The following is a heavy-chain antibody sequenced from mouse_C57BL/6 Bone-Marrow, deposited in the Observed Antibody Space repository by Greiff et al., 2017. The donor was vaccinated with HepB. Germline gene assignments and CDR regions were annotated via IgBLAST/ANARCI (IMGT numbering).Heavy chain of an antibody. J-gene: IGHJ3*01. V-gene: IGHV5-6*01. Sequence: EVKVVESGGDLVKPGGSLKLSCAASGFTFSSYGMSWVRQTPDKRLEWVATISSGGSYTYYPDSVKGRITITRDNAKNTLYLQMSSLKSEDTAMYYCARFAYWGQGTRVTVSA. CDR2: ISSGGSYT. CDR3: ARFAY. CDR1: GFTFSSYG.